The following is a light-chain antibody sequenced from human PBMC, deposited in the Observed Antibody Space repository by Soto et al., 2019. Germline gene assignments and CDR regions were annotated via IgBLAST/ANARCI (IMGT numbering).Light chain of an antibody. V-gene: IGLV2-14*01. Sequence: QSALTQPASVSGSPGQTITISCTGTSSDVGGYNYLSWYQQHPGKAPKVMIYEVSNWHSGVSNRFSGSKSGNTASLTISGLQAEDEADYFCSSYTTSGTPVFGGGTKLTVL. J-gene: IGLJ3*02. CDR3: SSYTTSGTPV. CDR2: EVS. CDR1: SSDVGGYNY.